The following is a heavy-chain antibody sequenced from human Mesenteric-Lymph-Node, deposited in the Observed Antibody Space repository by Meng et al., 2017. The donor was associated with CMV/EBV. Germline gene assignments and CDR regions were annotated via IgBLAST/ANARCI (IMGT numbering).Heavy chain of an antibody. J-gene: IGHJ4*02. CDR2: ISSSGNHI. D-gene: IGHD5-12*01. V-gene: IGHV3-21*01. Sequence: GESLKISCAASGFTFPTYIMNRVRQGPGKGLEWLASISSSGNHIYYTDSVKGRFTISRDNAKNSLFLQMNSLRAEDTAFYYCARSPYSGYDGPGAVDYWGQGTLVTVSS. CDR3: ARSPYSGYDGPGAVDY. CDR1: GFTFPTYI.